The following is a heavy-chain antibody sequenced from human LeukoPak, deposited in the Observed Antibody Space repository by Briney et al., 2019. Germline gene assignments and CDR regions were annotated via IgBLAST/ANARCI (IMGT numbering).Heavy chain of an antibody. V-gene: IGHV3-53*01. CDR2: FYASGSI. CDR3: ARLEKNSYYYMDV. Sequence: PGGSLRLSCAVSGFTVSSNYMGWVRQAPGKGLEWVSVFYASGSIYYADSVKGRFTISRDNSENMLFLQMNTLRAEDTAVYYCARLEKNSYYYMDVWGKGTTVTVSS. J-gene: IGHJ6*03. D-gene: IGHD1-1*01. CDR1: GFTVSSNY.